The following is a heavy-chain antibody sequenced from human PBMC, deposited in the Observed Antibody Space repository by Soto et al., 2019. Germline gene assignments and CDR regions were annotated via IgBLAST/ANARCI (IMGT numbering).Heavy chain of an antibody. V-gene: IGHV1-46*01. CDR3: ARDERRGSASSGEYYFDY. D-gene: IGHD5-12*01. J-gene: IGHJ4*02. CDR2: INPSGGST. CDR1: GYTFTSYH. Sequence: ASVKVSCKASGYTFTSYHMHWVRQAPGQGLEWMGIINPSGGSTSYAQKFQGRVTMTRDTSTSTVYMELSSLRSEDTAVYYCARDERRGSASSGEYYFDYWGQGTLVTVSS.